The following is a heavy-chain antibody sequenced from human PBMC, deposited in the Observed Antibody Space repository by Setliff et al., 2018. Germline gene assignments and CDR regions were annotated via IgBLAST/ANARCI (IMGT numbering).Heavy chain of an antibody. Sequence: PSETLSLTCSVPGGAVSGDYWTWIRQPPGKGLEYIGYINYSGSTNYNPSLKSRVTISGDTSKNQVSLRLSSVTAADTAVYYCATRKSSGRLYYMDVWGKGTTVTVSS. CDR3: ATRKSSGRLYYMDV. D-gene: IGHD1-26*01. J-gene: IGHJ6*03. CDR1: GGAVSGDY. V-gene: IGHV4-59*02. CDR2: INYSGST.